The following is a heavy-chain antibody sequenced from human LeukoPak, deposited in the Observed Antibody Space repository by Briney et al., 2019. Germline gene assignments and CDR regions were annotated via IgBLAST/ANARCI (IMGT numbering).Heavy chain of an antibody. CDR1: GFTFSSYS. Sequence: GGSLRPSCAASGFTFSSYSMNWVRQAPGKGLEWVSSISRSSSYIYYADSVKGRFTISRDNAKNSLYLQMNSLRVEDTAVYYCARDLGAYYYNSSGYYNFDYWGQGTLVTVSS. J-gene: IGHJ4*02. V-gene: IGHV3-21*01. CDR3: ARDLGAYYYNSSGYYNFDY. CDR2: ISRSSSYI. D-gene: IGHD3-22*01.